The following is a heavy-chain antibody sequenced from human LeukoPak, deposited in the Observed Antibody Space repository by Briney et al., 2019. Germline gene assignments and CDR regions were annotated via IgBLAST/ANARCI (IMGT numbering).Heavy chain of an antibody. CDR1: GGSISSYY. Sequence: SETLSLTCTVSGGSISSYYWSWIRQPPGEGLEWIGYIYYSGSTNYNPSLKSRVTISVDTSKNQFSLKLSSVTAADTAVYYCARGATVTIYLNWFDPWGQGTLVTVSS. V-gene: IGHV4-59*12. D-gene: IGHD4-17*01. CDR3: ARGATVTIYLNWFDP. J-gene: IGHJ5*02. CDR2: IYYSGST.